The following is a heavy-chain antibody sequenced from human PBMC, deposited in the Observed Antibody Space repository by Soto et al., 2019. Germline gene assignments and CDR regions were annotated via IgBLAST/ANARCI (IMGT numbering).Heavy chain of an antibody. V-gene: IGHV4-34*01. D-gene: IGHD3-3*01. CDR3: ARGCYDFWSGYYCDY. CDR2: INHSGST. J-gene: IGHJ4*02. Sequence: PSETLSLTCAVYGGSFSGYYWSWIRQPPGKGLEWIGEINHSGSTNYNPSLKSRVTISVDTSKNQFSLKLSSVTAADTAVYYCARGCYDFWSGYYCDYWGQGTLVTVSS. CDR1: GGSFSGYY.